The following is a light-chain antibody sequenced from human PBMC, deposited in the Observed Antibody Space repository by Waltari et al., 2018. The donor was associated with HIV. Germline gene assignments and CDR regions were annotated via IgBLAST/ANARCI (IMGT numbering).Light chain of an antibody. J-gene: IGLJ2*01. CDR1: SSDVGGYNY. CDR3: NSYAGSNNVV. CDR2: EVS. Sequence: QSALTQPPSASGSPGPSVTISCTGTSSDVGGYNYASWYQQHPGKAPKLMIYEVSKRPAGVPDRFSGSKSGNTASLTVSGLQAEDEADYYCNSYAGSNNVVFGGGTKVTVL. V-gene: IGLV2-8*01.